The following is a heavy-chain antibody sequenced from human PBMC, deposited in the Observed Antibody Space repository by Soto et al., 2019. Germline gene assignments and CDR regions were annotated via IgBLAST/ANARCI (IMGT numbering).Heavy chain of an antibody. Sequence: VQVVESGGGLIQPGGSLRLSCEVSGFSVTANYMSWVRQAPGKGLEWVSVIFSGGGTDYVDSVKGRFTISRDISKSTLYLQMNSLRAEDTAVYYCHGYGYWGQGTLGTGSS. D-gene: IGHD5-12*01. CDR1: GFSVTANY. CDR2: IFSGGGT. CDR3: HGYGY. V-gene: IGHV3-53*01. J-gene: IGHJ4*02.